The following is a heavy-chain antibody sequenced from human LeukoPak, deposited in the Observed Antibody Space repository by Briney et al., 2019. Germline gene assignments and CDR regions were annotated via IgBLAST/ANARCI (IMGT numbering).Heavy chain of an antibody. J-gene: IGHJ4*02. CDR2: ISSSSSTI. CDR3: AKGLLWFGELLPEDY. CDR1: GFTFSSYS. V-gene: IGHV3-48*01. D-gene: IGHD3-10*01. Sequence: GGSLRLSCAASGFTFSSYSMNWVRQAPGKGLEWVSYISSSSSTIYYADSVKGRFTISRDNAKNSLYLQMNSLRAEDTAVYYCAKGLLWFGELLPEDYWGQGTLVTVSS.